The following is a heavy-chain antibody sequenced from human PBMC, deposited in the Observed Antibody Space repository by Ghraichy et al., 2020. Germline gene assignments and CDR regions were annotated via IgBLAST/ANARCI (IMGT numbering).Heavy chain of an antibody. Sequence: GGSLRLSCAASGFSFRSYWMTWVRQAPGKGLEWVANIKPDGGEKFYVDSVKGRFTISRDNAKNSLYLQMNSLRDEDTAVYYCARDNPNSGFEFHYSLDVWGQGTTVTVSS. CDR2: IKPDGGEK. D-gene: IGHD5-12*01. V-gene: IGHV3-7*01. J-gene: IGHJ6*02. CDR1: GFSFRSYW. CDR3: ARDNPNSGFEFHYSLDV.